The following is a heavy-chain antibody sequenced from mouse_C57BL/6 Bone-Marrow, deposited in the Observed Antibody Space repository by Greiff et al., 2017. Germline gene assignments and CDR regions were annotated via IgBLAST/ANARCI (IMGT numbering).Heavy chain of an antibody. CDR3: ARWGYYPDY. CDR2: INPSTGGT. J-gene: IGHJ2*01. CDR1: GYSFTGYY. Sequence: VQLQQSGPELVKPGASVKISCKASGYSFTGYYMNWVKQSPEKSLEWIGGINPSTGGTTYNQKFKAKATLTVDKSSSTAYMQLKSLTSEDSAVYYCARWGYYPDYWGQGTTLTVSS. V-gene: IGHV1-42*01.